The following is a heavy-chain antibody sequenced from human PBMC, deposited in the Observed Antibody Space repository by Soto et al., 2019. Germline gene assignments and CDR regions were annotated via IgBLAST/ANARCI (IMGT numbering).Heavy chain of an antibody. CDR3: ARVRPGAEARFDP. CDR1: GYTFTNFG. J-gene: IGHJ5*02. D-gene: IGHD2-2*01. Sequence: ASVKVSCKASGYTFTNFGVTWVRRAPGQGLEWMGWISAYTDTPNYAQKFQGRVTMTIDTSTSTAYMDLRRLTSDDTAVYYRARVRPGAEARFDPWDQGTLVTVCS. V-gene: IGHV1-18*01. CDR2: ISAYTDTP.